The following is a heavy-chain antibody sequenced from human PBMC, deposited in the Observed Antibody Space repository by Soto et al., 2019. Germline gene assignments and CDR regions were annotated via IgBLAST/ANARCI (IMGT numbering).Heavy chain of an antibody. J-gene: IGHJ6*02. V-gene: IGHV1-58*01. CDR2: IVVGSGNT. CDR1: GFTFTSSA. Sequence: GASVKVSCKASGFTFTSSALQWVRQARGQRLEWIGWIVVGSGNTNYAQKFQERVTITRDMSTSTAYMELSSLRSEDTAVYYCAAIAVAGTFYYYYGMDVWGQGTTVTVSS. D-gene: IGHD6-19*01. CDR3: AAIAVAGTFYYYYGMDV.